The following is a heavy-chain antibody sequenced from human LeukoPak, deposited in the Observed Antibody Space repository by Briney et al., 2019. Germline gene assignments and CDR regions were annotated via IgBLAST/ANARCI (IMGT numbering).Heavy chain of an antibody. V-gene: IGHV3-53*01. CDR3: ARGQGA. CDR2: IYIGGGT. Sequence: GGFLRLSCAASGFTVNNNYMSWVRQAPGKGLEWVAVIYIGGGTYYAASVKGRFTISRDTSKNTLFLQMNSLRADDTAMYYCARGQGAWGQGTLVTVSS. CDR1: GFTVNNNY. J-gene: IGHJ5*02.